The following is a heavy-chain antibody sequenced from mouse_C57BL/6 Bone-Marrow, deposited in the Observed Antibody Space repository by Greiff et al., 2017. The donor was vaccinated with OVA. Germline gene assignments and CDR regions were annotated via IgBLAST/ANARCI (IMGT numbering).Heavy chain of an antibody. J-gene: IGHJ2*01. CDR3: ARHIPLYFDY. CDR1: GFTFSSYG. CDR2: ISSGGSYT. Sequence: EVMLVESGGDLVKPGGSLKLSCAASGFTFSSYGMSWVRQTPDKRLEWVATISSGGSYTYYPDSVKGRFTISRDNAKNTLYLQMSSLKSEDTAVYYCARHIPLYFDYWGQGTTLTVSS. V-gene: IGHV5-6*01.